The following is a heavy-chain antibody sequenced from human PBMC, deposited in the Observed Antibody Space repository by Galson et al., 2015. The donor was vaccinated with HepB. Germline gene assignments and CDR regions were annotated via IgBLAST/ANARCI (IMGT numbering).Heavy chain of an antibody. V-gene: IGHV3-11*06. Sequence: SLRLSCAASGFTFSDYYMTWIRQAPGKGLERVSYISSTSSYTKNANFVKGRFTISRDNAKNSLYLQMNSLRAEDTAVYYCARAGYSSSWYPTEYYFDYWGQGTLVTVSS. CDR3: ARAGYSSSWYPTEYYFDY. CDR1: GFTFSDYY. CDR2: ISSTSSYT. D-gene: IGHD6-13*01. J-gene: IGHJ4*02.